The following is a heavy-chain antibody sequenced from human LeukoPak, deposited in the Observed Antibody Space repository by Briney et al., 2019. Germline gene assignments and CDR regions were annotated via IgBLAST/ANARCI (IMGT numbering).Heavy chain of an antibody. CDR3: ASSPTVTTIR. V-gene: IGHV3-30-3*01. CDR1: GFSFRSYI. J-gene: IGHJ4*02. CDR2: ISKDGIKE. Sequence: GRSLRLSCAASGFSFRSYIMHWVRQAPGKGLEWVAVISKDGIKEYYADSVRGRFTISRDNSEKTVYLQMNSLIPEDTAVYYCASSPTVTTIRWGQGTLVTVSS. D-gene: IGHD4-17*01.